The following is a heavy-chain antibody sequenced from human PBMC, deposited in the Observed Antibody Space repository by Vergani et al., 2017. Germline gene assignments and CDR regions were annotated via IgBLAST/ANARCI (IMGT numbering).Heavy chain of an antibody. J-gene: IGHJ5*02. CDR2: VYPSGTT. CDR3: ARGETRTDWFDP. Sequence: QVQLHESGPGLVKPSETLSLICSVSCFSMQRGIFYWTWIRQTTDRKRVWMGRVYPSGTTNYNLSLNGRVTIFVDKSKNLLSLRLNSVTAADTAVYYCARGETRTDWFDPWGQGTLVTVSS. V-gene: IGHV4-61*02. CDR1: CFSMQRGIFY. D-gene: IGHD3/OR15-3a*01.